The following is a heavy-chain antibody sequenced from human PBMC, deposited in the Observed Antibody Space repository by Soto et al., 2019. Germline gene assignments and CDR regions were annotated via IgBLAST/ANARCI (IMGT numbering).Heavy chain of an antibody. CDR2: IYSGGNS. D-gene: IGHD6-19*01. J-gene: IGHJ4*02. CDR1: GLTVAPNS. CDR3: ATSLSPVAGRPLHN. Sequence: GGSLRLSCEASGLTVAPNSFIWVRQAPGKGLEWVSVIYSGGNSYYADSARGRVSVSRDSSKNTLYLQISRLRAGDTAMYYCATSLSPVAGRPLHNWGQGTLVTVSS. V-gene: IGHV3-53*01.